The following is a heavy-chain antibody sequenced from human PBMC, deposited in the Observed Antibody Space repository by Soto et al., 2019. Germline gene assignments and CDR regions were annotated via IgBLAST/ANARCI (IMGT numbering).Heavy chain of an antibody. CDR3: AKGIYYDSLQH. CDR1: GFTFSSYA. CDR2: ISGSGGST. Sequence: EVQLLESGGGLVQPGGSLRLSCAASGFTFSSYAMSWVRQAPGKGLEWVSAISGSGGSTYYADSVKGRFTISRDNSTNTLYLQMNILRAEDTAVYYCAKGIYYDSLQHWGQGTLVTVSS. D-gene: IGHD3-22*01. J-gene: IGHJ1*01. V-gene: IGHV3-23*01.